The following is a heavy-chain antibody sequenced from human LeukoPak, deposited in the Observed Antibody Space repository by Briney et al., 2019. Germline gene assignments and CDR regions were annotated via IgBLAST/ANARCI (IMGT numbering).Heavy chain of an antibody. V-gene: IGHV3-30-3*01. CDR1: GFTFSSYA. Sequence: GGSLRLSCAASGFTFSSYAMHWVRQAPGKGLEWVAVISYDGSNKYYADSVKGRFTISRDNSKNTLYLQMNSLRAEDTAVYYCARDALEWGYFGYWGQGTLVTVSS. D-gene: IGHD1-26*01. CDR2: ISYDGSNK. J-gene: IGHJ4*02. CDR3: ARDALEWGYFGY.